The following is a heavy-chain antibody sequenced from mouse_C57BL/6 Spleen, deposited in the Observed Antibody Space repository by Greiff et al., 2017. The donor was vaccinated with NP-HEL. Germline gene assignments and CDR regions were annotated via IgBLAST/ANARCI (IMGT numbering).Heavy chain of an antibody. CDR3: ARRLTGMAMDY. CDR2: IDPSDSYT. CDR1: GYTFTSYW. Sequence: VQLQQPGAELVMPGASVKLSCKASGYTFTSYWMHWVKQRPGQGLEWIGEIDPSDSYTNYNQKFKGKSTLTVDKSSSTAYMQLSSLTSEDSAVYYCARRLTGMAMDYWGQGTSVTVSS. V-gene: IGHV1-69*01. J-gene: IGHJ4*01. D-gene: IGHD4-1*01.